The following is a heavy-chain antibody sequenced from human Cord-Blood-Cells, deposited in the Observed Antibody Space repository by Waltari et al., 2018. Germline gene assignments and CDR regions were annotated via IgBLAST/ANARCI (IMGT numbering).Heavy chain of an antibody. CDR1: GGSFSGYY. CDR3: ARGRPGYSSSWRNDYYGMDV. J-gene: IGHJ6*02. Sequence: QVQLQQWGAGLLKPSETLSLTCAVYGGSFSGYYWSWIRQPPGKGLEWIGEINHSGSTNYNPSLKSRVTISLDTSKNQFSLKLSSVTAADTAVYYCARGRPGYSSSWRNDYYGMDVWGQGTTVTVSS. D-gene: IGHD6-13*01. CDR2: INHSGST. V-gene: IGHV4-34*01.